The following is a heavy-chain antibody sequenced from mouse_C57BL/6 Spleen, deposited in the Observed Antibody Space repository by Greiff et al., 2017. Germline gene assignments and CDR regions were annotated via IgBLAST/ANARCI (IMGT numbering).Heavy chain of an antibody. Sequence: QVQLQQPGAELVKPGASVKLSCKASGYTFTSYWMHWVKQRPGQGLEWIGMIHPNSGSTNYNEKFKSKATLTVDKSSSTAYMQLSSLTSEDSAVYYCAISGSSDWYFDVWGTGTTVTVSS. D-gene: IGHD1-1*01. CDR2: IHPNSGST. CDR3: AISGSSDWYFDV. J-gene: IGHJ1*03. V-gene: IGHV1-64*01. CDR1: GYTFTSYW.